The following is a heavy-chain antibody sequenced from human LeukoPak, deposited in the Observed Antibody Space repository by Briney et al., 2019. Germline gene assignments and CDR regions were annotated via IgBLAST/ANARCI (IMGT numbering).Heavy chain of an antibody. Sequence: ASVTVSCKASGYTFTGYYMHWVRQAPGQGLEWMGWINPKSGGTNYLQKFQGRVTMTRDTSISTAYMELSRLRPDDTAVYYCARATAENDYWGQGTLVTVSS. D-gene: IGHD1-14*01. CDR2: INPKSGGT. CDR1: GYTFTGYY. CDR3: ARATAENDY. V-gene: IGHV1-2*02. J-gene: IGHJ4*02.